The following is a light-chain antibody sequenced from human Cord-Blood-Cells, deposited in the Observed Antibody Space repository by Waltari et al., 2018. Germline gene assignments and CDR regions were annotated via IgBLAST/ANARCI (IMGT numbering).Light chain of an antibody. CDR1: QGISSA. CDR3: QQFNSYPFT. J-gene: IGKJ3*01. Sequence: AIQLTQSPSSLSASVGDRVTITCRASQGISSALAWYQQKPGKAPKLLIYDASSFESGVPSRFSGSGSGTELTLTISSLQPEDFATYYCQQFNSYPFTFGPGTKVDIK. V-gene: IGKV1-13*02. CDR2: DAS.